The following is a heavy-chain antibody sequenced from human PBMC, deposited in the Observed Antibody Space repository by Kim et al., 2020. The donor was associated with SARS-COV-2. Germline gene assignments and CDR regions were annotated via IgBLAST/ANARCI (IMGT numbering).Heavy chain of an antibody. CDR1: GYSISSGYY. J-gene: IGHJ6*01. D-gene: IGHD3-9*01. Sequence: SETLSLTCTVSGYSISSGYYWGWIRQPPGKGLEWIGSIYHSGSTYYNPSLKSRVTISVDTSKNQFSLKLSSVTAADTAVYYCAREGRYFDWVLSSGMDV. CDR3: AREGRYFDWVLSSGMDV. V-gene: IGHV4-38-2*02. CDR2: IYHSGST.